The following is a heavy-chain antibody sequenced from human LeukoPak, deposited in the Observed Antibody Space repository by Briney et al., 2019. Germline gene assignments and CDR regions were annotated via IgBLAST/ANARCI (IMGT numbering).Heavy chain of an antibody. Sequence: SETLSLTCTVSNDSINPYYWGWIRQPPGKGLEWIGSIYYSGRTYYNASLKSRVTISVDTSKNQFSLKLSSVTAADTAVYYCARGYLWGEFDYWGQGTLVTVSS. V-gene: IGHV4-39*07. D-gene: IGHD3-9*01. J-gene: IGHJ4*02. CDR2: IYYSGRT. CDR1: NDSINPYY. CDR3: ARGYLWGEFDY.